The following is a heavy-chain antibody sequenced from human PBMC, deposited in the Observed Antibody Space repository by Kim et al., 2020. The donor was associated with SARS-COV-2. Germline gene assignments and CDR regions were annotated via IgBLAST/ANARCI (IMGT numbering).Heavy chain of an antibody. D-gene: IGHD3-3*01. Sequence: GGSLRLSCAASGFTFDDYAMHWVRQAPGKGLEWVSGISWNSGSIGYADSVKGRFTISRDNAKNSLYLQMNSLRAEDTALYYCAKDPRKRFLEWLLLGAFDIWAKGHWSPSLQ. CDR1: GFTFDDYA. CDR3: AKDPRKRFLEWLLLGAFDI. J-gene: IGHJ3*02. V-gene: IGHV3-9*01. CDR2: ISWNSGSI.